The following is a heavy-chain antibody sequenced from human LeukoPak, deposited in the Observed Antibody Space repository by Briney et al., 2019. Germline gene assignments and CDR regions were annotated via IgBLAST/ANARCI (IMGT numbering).Heavy chain of an antibody. CDR3: AKGRGQGFDY. CDR2: IRYDGSNK. V-gene: IGHV3-30*02. Sequence: PGGSLRLSCAASGFTFSSYGMHWVRQAPGKGLEWVAFIRYDGSNKYYADSVEGRFTISRDNSKNTLYLQMNSLRVEDTAVYYCAKGRGQGFDYWGQGTLVTVSS. D-gene: IGHD3-10*01. CDR1: GFTFSSYG. J-gene: IGHJ4*02.